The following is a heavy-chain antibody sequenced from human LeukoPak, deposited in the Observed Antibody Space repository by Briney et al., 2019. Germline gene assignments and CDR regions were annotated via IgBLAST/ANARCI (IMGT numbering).Heavy chain of an antibody. D-gene: IGHD6-13*01. V-gene: IGHV3-53*01. Sequence: GGSLRLSCAASGFTVSSNYVSWVRQAPGKGLEWVSVIYSGGSTYYADSVKGRFTISRDNSKNTLYLQMNSLRADDTAVYYCSRVAAAAGLVIDYWGQGTLVTVSS. CDR2: IYSGGST. CDR1: GFTVSSNY. CDR3: SRVAAAAGLVIDY. J-gene: IGHJ4*02.